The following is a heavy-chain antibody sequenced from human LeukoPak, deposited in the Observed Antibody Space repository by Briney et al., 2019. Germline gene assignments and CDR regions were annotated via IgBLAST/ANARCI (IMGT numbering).Heavy chain of an antibody. V-gene: IGHV4-59*01. J-gene: IGHJ6*03. CDR1: GGSISSYY. CDR3: ARVQLRMVRGVIGYYYYYYYMDV. D-gene: IGHD3-10*01. CDR2: IYYSGST. Sequence: SETLSLTCTVSGGSISSYYWSWIRQPPGKGLEWIGYIYYSGSTNYSPSLKSRVTISVDTSKNQFSLKLSSVTAADTAVYYCARVQLRMVRGVIGYYYYYYYMDVWGKGTTVTVSS.